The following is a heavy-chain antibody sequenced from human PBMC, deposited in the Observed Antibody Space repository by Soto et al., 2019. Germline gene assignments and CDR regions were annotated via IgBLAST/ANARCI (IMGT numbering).Heavy chain of an antibody. CDR1: GFSLGNDGMG. CDR2: IFPTDEK. J-gene: IGHJ6*02. V-gene: IGHV2-26*01. CDR3: ARIFGAGWSGGFRYYGMDV. D-gene: IGHD6-19*01. Sequence: QVTLKESGPALMKTTETLTLTCAVSGFSLGNDGMGVTWIRQTPGRALEWLAHIFPTDEKSYSPTLKNRLVISKDTSKGQVVLTMTNVNPLDTATYYCARIFGAGWSGGFRYYGMDVWGQGTAVTISS.